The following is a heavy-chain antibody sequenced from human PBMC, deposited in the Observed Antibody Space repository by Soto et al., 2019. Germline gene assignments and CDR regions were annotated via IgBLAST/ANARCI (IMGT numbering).Heavy chain of an antibody. CDR3: AGNTQKGY. D-gene: IGHD2-2*02. CDR1: GFIVSSNY. Sequence: EVQLVESGGGLVQPGGSLRLSCAASGFIVSSNYMSWVRQAPGKGLEWVSVMYSGGKIYYVDSVKGRFTSSRDNSKNTLYLQMNSLRVEDSGVYYCAGNTQKGYWGQGTLVTVSS. J-gene: IGHJ4*02. CDR2: MYSGGKI. V-gene: IGHV3-66*01.